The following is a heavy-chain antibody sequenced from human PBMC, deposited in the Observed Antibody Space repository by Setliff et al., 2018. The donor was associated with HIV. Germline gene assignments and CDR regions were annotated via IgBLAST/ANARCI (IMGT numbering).Heavy chain of an antibody. D-gene: IGHD2-15*01. CDR1: RFDFNNYW. V-gene: IGHV3-30*02. CDR3: AKAFGYCSGGSCPVLMDV. J-gene: IGHJ6*03. CDR2: IGQDGSEK. Sequence: GGSLRLSCAASRFDFNNYWMCWVRQAPGKGLEWVANIGQDGSEKNYADSVKGRFTISRDNSKNTLYLQMNSLRAKDAAVYYCAKAFGYCSGGSCPVLMDVWGKGTTVTVSS.